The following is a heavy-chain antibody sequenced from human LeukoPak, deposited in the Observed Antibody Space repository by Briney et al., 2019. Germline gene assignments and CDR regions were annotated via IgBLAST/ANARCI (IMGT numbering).Heavy chain of an antibody. CDR2: IHYSENT. CDR1: SGSINSFY. D-gene: IGHD1-26*01. CDR3: ARGSPTPDY. J-gene: IGHJ4*02. V-gene: IGHV4-59*01. Sequence: SETLSLTCTVSSGSINSFYWSWIRQPPGKGLEWIGYIHYSENTKHNPSLNSRVTISVDTSKNQFSLQLSSVTAADTAVYFCARGSPTPDYWGQGTLVTVSS.